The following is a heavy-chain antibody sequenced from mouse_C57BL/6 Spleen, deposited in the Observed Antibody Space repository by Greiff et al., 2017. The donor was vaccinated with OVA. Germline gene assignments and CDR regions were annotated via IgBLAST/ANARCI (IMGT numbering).Heavy chain of an antibody. CDR2: INPNNGGT. V-gene: IGHV1-26*01. CDR3: ARWVNRYWYFDV. Sequence: VQLQQSGPELVKPGASVKISCKASGYTFTDYYMNWVKQSHGKSLEWIGDINPNNGGTSYNQKFKGKATLTVDKSSSTAYMELRSLTSEDSAVYYCARWVNRYWYFDVWGTGTTVTVSS. D-gene: IGHD2-2*01. J-gene: IGHJ1*03. CDR1: GYTFTDYY.